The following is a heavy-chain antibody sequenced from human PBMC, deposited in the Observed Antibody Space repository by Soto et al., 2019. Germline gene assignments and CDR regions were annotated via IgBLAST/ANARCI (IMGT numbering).Heavy chain of an antibody. CDR2: ISYDGSNK. D-gene: IGHD1-26*01. Sequence: QVQLVESGGGVVQPGRSLRLSCAAAGFTFSSYGMHWVRQAPGKGLEWVAVISYDGSNKYYADSVKGRFTISRDNSKNTRYLRMNSLRAEDTAVYYCVKGAYSGSYLDYWGQGTLVTVSS. CDR1: GFTFSSYG. CDR3: VKGAYSGSYLDY. V-gene: IGHV3-30*18. J-gene: IGHJ4*02.